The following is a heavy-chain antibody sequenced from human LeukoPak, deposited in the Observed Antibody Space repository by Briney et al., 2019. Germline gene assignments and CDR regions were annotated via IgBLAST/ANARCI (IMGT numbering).Heavy chain of an antibody. D-gene: IGHD3-3*01. V-gene: IGHV3-30*02. CDR1: GFTFSSYG. Sequence: PGGSLRLSCAASGFTFSSYGMHWVRQAPGKGLEWVAFIRYDGSNKYYADSVKGRFTISRDNSKNTLYLQMNSPRAEDTAVYYCAKDHDDFPGSGYWGQGTLVTVSS. CDR3: AKDHDDFPGSGY. J-gene: IGHJ4*02. CDR2: IRYDGSNK.